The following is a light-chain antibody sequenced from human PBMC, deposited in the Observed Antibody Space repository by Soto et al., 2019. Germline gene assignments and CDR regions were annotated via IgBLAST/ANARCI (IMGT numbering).Light chain of an antibody. V-gene: IGKV3-20*01. CDR3: QQYGS. J-gene: IGKJ3*01. CDR1: QSVSSSY. Sequence: EIVLTQSPGTLSLSPGERATLSCRASQSVSSSYLAWYQQKPGQAPRLLIYGASSRATGIPDRFSGSGSGTAFTLTISRLEPEDFAVYYCQQYGSFGPGTKVDIK. CDR2: GAS.